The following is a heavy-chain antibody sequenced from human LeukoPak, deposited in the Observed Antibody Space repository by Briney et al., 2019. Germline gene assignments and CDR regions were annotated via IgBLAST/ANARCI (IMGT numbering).Heavy chain of an antibody. V-gene: IGHV1-2*02. CDR2: INPNSGGT. CDR1: GFTFTGYY. CDR3: ARAPRYLLHYDV. Sequence: ASVKVSCKASGFTFTGYYIHWVRQAPGQGLEWMGWINPNSGGTNYAQNFQGRVTMTRDTSISTAYMELSRLRSDDTAVYYCARAPRYLLHYDVWGQGTLVTVSS. D-gene: IGHD3-3*01. J-gene: IGHJ4*02.